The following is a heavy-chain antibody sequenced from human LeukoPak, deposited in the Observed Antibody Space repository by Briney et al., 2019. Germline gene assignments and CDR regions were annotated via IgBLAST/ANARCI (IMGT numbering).Heavy chain of an antibody. CDR1: GFTFSSYG. CDR2: IRYDGSNK. J-gene: IGHJ4*02. V-gene: IGHV3-30*02. Sequence: GGSLRLSCAASGFTFSSYGMHWVRQAPGKGLEWVAFIRYDGSNKYYADSVKGRFTISRDNSKNTLYLQMNSLRAEDTAVYYCAKVRIAAAGTSGAFDYWGQGTLVTVSS. CDR3: AKVRIAAAGTSGAFDY. D-gene: IGHD6-13*01.